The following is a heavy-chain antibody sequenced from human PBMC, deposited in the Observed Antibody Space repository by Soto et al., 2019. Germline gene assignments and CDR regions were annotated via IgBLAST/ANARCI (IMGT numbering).Heavy chain of an antibody. CDR2: MNPNSGNT. CDR1: GYTFTSYD. D-gene: IGHD2-15*01. J-gene: IGHJ6*03. Sequence: QVQLVQSGAEVKKPGASVKVSCKASGYTFTSYDINWVRQATGQGLEWMGWMNPNSGNTGYAQKFQGGFSMTRNTSISTAYMELSSLRSEDTAVYYCAREGLGYCSGGCCYRYYYYYMDVLGKGTTVTVSS. V-gene: IGHV1-8*01. CDR3: AREGLGYCSGGCCYRYYYYYMDV.